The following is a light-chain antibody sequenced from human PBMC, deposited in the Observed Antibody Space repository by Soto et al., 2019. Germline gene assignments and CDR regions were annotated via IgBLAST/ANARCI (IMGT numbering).Light chain of an antibody. CDR1: QGRGGS. CDR3: QLYGSSRWT. J-gene: IGKJ1*01. Sequence: EIVSTRSPATRAVSPGERATLSGRASQGRGGSLAWYQQKPGQAPRLLIYGASTRVTGIPARFSGSGSGTDFTLTISRPEPEECAVYVCQLYGSSRWTFGQGTKVEIK. V-gene: IGKV3-15*01. CDR2: GAS.